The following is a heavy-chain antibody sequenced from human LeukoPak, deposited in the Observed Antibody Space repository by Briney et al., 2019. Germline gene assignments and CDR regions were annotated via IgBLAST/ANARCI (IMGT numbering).Heavy chain of an antibody. V-gene: IGHV5-51*01. D-gene: IGHD4-23*01. Sequence: GESLKISCRASGYIFTTYWIVWVRQMPGKGLEWMGINYPGDSDTRYSPSFQGQVTISADKSISTAYLQWSSLKASDNAMYYCARQGGNSSHYGMDVWGQGTTVTVSS. CDR2: NYPGDSDT. CDR3: ARQGGNSSHYGMDV. J-gene: IGHJ6*02. CDR1: GYIFTTYW.